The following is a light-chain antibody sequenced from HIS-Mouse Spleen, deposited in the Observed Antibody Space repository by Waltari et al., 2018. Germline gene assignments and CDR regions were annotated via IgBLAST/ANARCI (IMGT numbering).Light chain of an antibody. J-gene: IGLJ3*02. V-gene: IGLV1-47*01. CDR1: SSNIGSNY. CDR2: RNN. CDR3: AAWDDSLSGPV. Sequence: QSVLTQPPSASGTPGQRVTISCSGSSSNIGSNYVYWYQQLPGTAPKLLIYRNNRRPSGVPYRLSGSKSGTSASLAISGLRSEDEADYYCAAWDDSLSGPVFGGGTKLTVL.